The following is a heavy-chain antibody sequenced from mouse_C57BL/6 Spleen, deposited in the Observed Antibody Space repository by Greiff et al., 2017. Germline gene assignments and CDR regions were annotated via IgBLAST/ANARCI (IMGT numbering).Heavy chain of an antibody. Sequence: EVQLQQSGPVLVKPGASVKMSCKASGYTFTDYYMNWVKQSHGKSLEWIGVINPYNGGTSYNQKFKGKATLTVDKSSSTAYMELNSLTSEDSAVYDCERWAGYGGGGYFDVWGTGTTVTVSS. J-gene: IGHJ1*03. CDR2: INPYNGGT. D-gene: IGHD1-1*01. CDR1: GYTFTDYY. V-gene: IGHV1-19*01. CDR3: ERWAGYGGGGYFDV.